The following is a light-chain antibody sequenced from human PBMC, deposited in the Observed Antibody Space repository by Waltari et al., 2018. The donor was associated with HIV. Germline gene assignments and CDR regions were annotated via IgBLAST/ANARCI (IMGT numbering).Light chain of an antibody. CDR3: QKYNRAPRT. CDR1: QDIANY. J-gene: IGKJ1*01. V-gene: IGKV1-27*01. Sequence: QMTQSPSSPSASVGDRVTITCRASQDIANYLAWYQQKPGKVPQLLFYGGSTLQPGAPPRFRGSGSGTDFTLTITSLQPEDGASYFCQKYNRAPRTFGQGTKVEIK. CDR2: GGS.